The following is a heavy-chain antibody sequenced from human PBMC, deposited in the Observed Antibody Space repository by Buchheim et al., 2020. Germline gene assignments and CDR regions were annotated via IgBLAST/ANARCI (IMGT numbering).Heavy chain of an antibody. CDR2: TNSDGSST. Sequence: VQLVESGGGVVQPGGSLRLSCAASGFTFSNHWMHWVRQAPGKGLVWVSRTNSDGSSTAYADSVKGRFTISRDNAKNTLFLQMNSLRAEDTAVYYCAREQNWYFDLWGRGTL. CDR3: AREQNWYFDL. CDR1: GFTFSNHW. V-gene: IGHV3-74*01. J-gene: IGHJ2*01.